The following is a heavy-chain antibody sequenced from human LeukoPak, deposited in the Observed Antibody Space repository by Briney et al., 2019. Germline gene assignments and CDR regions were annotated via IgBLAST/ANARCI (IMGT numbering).Heavy chain of an antibody. CDR3: AKIGGTVMALGPFDI. V-gene: IGHV3-7*01. CDR1: GFTFSSYW. J-gene: IGHJ3*02. Sequence: GGSLRLSCAVSGFTFSSYWMTWVRQAPGKGLEWVANIKRDGSEKNYVDSVKGRITISRDNAKNSLYLQMNSLRAADTAVYYCAKIGGTVMALGPFDIWGQGTMVAVSS. D-gene: IGHD5-18*01. CDR2: IKRDGSEK.